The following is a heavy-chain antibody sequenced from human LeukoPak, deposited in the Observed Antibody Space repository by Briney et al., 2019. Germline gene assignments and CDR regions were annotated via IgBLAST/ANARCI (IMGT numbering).Heavy chain of an antibody. J-gene: IGHJ4*02. Sequence: SQTLSLTCTVSGGSISSGDYYWSWIRQPPGKGQEWIGYIYYSGSTYYNPSLKSRVTISVDTSKNQFSLKLSSVTAADTAVYYCARGGVITAIFDYWGQGTLVTVSS. CDR3: ARGGVITAIFDY. D-gene: IGHD3-10*01. CDR2: IYYSGST. V-gene: IGHV4-30-4*01. CDR1: GGSISSGDYY.